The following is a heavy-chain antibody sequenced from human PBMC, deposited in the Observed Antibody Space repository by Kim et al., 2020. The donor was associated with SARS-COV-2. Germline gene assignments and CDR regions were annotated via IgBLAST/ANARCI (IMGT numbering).Heavy chain of an antibody. D-gene: IGHD3-10*01. J-gene: IGHJ6*02. V-gene: IGHV3-23*03. CDR1: GFTFSSYA. Sequence: GGSLRLSCAASGFTFSSYAMSWVRQAPGKGLEWVSVIYSGGSSTYYADSVKGRFTISRDNSKNTLYLQMNSLRAEDTAVYYCAKANEPTMVRGVIYYYYGMDVWGQGTTVTVSS. CDR2: IYSGGSST. CDR3: AKANEPTMVRGVIYYYYGMDV.